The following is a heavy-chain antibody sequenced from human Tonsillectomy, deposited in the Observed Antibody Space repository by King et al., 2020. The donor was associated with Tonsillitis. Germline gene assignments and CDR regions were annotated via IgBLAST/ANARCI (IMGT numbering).Heavy chain of an antibody. CDR1: GGSISSYY. D-gene: IGHD3-10*01. J-gene: IGHJ4*02. Sequence: VQLQESGPGLVKPSETLSLTCTVSGGSISSYYWSWIRPPPGKGLEWIGYIYYSWSTNSNPSLKSRVTISVDTSKNQFSLKPSSVTAADTAVYYCARLPRSGVIPDYWGEGTLVTVSS. V-gene: IGHV4-59*01. CDR3: ARLPRSGVIPDY. CDR2: IYYSWST.